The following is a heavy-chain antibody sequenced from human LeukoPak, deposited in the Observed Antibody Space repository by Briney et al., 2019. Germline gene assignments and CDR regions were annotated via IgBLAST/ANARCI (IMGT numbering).Heavy chain of an antibody. CDR3: ARGSYYYYYDSSGYEGTGFDY. V-gene: IGHV4-4*07. J-gene: IGHJ4*02. Sequence: SETLSLTCTVSGYSISSGYYWSWIRQPAGKGLEWIGRIYTSGSTNYNPSLKSRVTMSVDTSKSQFSLKLSSVTAADTAVYYCARGSYYYYYDSSGYEGTGFDYWGQGTLVTVSS. CDR2: IYTSGST. CDR1: GYSISSGYY. D-gene: IGHD3-22*01.